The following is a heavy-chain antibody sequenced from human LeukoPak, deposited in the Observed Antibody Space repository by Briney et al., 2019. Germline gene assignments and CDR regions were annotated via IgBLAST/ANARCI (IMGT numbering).Heavy chain of an antibody. D-gene: IGHD5-24*01. Sequence: ASVTVPCKASGYTFRSYYMHWVRQAPGQGLEGMGIINHSGGSTSYAQKFQGSVTVTRSMSTSTVYMELSSLRSEDTAVYYCARGLATRSDYYFDFWGQGTLVTVSS. CDR2: INHSGGST. CDR3: ARGLATRSDYYFDF. J-gene: IGHJ4*02. V-gene: IGHV1-46*01. CDR1: GYTFRSYY.